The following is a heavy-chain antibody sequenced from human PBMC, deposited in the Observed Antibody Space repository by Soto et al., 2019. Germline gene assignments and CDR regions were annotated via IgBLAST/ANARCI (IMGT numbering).Heavy chain of an antibody. D-gene: IGHD2-15*01. J-gene: IGHJ6*02. Sequence: QVQLVQSGAAVKKPGSSVKVSCKASGGSFSSYAISWVRQAPGQGLEWMGGIIPIFGTANYAQKFQGRVTITADESTSTAYMELSSLRSEDTAVYYCAREWCSGGSCYLGLYGMDVWGQGTTVTVSS. CDR3: AREWCSGGSCYLGLYGMDV. CDR2: IIPIFGTA. V-gene: IGHV1-69*12. CDR1: GGSFSSYA.